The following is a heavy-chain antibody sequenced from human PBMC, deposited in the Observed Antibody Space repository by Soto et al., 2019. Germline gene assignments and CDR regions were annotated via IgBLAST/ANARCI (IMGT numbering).Heavy chain of an antibody. D-gene: IGHD3-10*01. CDR2: ISSKGGST. Sequence: GGSLRLSCAASGSTFSSYAMHWVRQAPGKGLEYVSGISSKGGSTDYANSVKGRFTISRDNSKNTLYLQMGSLRAEDMAVYYCARAFGYAFDIWGQGTMVTVSS. CDR3: ARAFGYAFDI. CDR1: GSTFSSYA. J-gene: IGHJ3*02. V-gene: IGHV3-64*01.